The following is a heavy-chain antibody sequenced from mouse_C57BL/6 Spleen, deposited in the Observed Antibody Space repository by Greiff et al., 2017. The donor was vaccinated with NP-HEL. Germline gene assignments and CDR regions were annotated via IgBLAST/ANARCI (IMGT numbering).Heavy chain of an antibody. V-gene: IGHV1-82*01. Sequence: QVQLQQSGPELVKPGASVKISCKASGYAFSSSWMNWVKQRPGKGLEWIGRIYPGDGDTNYNGKFKGKATLTADKSSSTAYMQLSSLTSEDSAVYFCARLSYDGYLYFDYWGQGTTLTVSS. CDR3: ARLSYDGYLYFDY. D-gene: IGHD2-3*01. CDR1: GYAFSSSW. CDR2: IYPGDGDT. J-gene: IGHJ2*01.